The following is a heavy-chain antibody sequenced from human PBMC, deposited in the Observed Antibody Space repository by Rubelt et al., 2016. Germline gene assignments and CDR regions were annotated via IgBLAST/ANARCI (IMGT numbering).Heavy chain of an antibody. J-gene: IGHJ5*02. CDR1: GFTFSTYA. CDR3: ARGVNSGYDYDGPWFDP. D-gene: IGHD5-12*01. V-gene: IGHV3-23*01. Sequence: EVQLLESGGGLVQPGGSLRLSCAASGFTFSTYAMTWVRQAPGKGLEWVSAISGSGGSTYYADSVKGRFTISRDNSKNTLDLQMNSLRAEDTAVYYCARGVNSGYDYDGPWFDPWGQGTLVTVSS. CDR2: ISGSGGST.